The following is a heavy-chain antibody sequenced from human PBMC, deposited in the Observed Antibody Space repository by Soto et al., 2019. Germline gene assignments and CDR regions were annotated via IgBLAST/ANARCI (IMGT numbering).Heavy chain of an antibody. D-gene: IGHD3-22*01. CDR1: GYTFTSYY. Sequence: ASVKVSCKASGYTFTSYYMHWVRQAPGQGLEWMGIINPSGGSTSYAQKFQGRVTMTRDTSTSTVYMELSSLRSEDTAVYYCARWAHYDSSGYPNCYYYYGMDVWGQGTTVTVSS. J-gene: IGHJ6*02. V-gene: IGHV1-46*01. CDR2: INPSGGST. CDR3: ARWAHYDSSGYPNCYYYYGMDV.